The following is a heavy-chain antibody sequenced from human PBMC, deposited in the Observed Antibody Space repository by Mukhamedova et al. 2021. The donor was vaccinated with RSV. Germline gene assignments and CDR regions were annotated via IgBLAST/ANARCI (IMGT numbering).Heavy chain of an antibody. CDR2: VYTSGST. Sequence: CTVSGASTTTHYWSWIRQPAGKGLEWIGRVYTSGSTNYNASLSSRVTISIVRSNNQFSLTLSSVTAADTAIYYCARELMFGFDYWG. CDR3: ARELMFGFDY. CDR1: GASTTTHY. V-gene: IGHV4-4*07. D-gene: IGHD3-10*02. J-gene: IGHJ4*01.